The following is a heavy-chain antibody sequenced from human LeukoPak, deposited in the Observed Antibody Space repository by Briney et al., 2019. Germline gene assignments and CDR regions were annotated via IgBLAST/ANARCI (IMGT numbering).Heavy chain of an antibody. CDR3: ARIDIVGVTYYFDY. Sequence: GSLRLSCAASGFTFSRYAMSWVRQAPGKGLEWVSSISSSSSYIYYADSVKGRFTISRDNAKNSLYLQMNSLRAEDTAVYYCARIDIVGVTYYFDYWGQGTLVTVSS. V-gene: IGHV3-21*06. J-gene: IGHJ4*02. CDR1: GFTFSRYA. D-gene: IGHD1-26*01. CDR2: ISSSSSYI.